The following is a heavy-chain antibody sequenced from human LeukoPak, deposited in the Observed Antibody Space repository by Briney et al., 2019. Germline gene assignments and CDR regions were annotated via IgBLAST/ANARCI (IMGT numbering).Heavy chain of an antibody. CDR1: GGSFSGYY. D-gene: IGHD3-3*01. V-gene: IGHV4-34*01. J-gene: IGHJ4*02. CDR2: INHSGST. Sequence: SETLSLTCAVYGGSFSGYYWSWIRQPPGKGLEWIGEINHSGSTNYNPSLKSRVTISVDTSKNQFSLKLSSVTAADTAVYYCARGGYDFWSGYFDYWGQGTLVTVSS. CDR3: ARGGYDFWSGYFDY.